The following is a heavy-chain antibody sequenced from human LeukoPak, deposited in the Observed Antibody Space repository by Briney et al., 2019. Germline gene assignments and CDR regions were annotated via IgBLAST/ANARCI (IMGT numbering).Heavy chain of an antibody. Sequence: PGGSLRLSCAASGFTFSSYAMHWVRQAPGKGLEWVAVISYDGSSTYYADSVKGRFTISRDNSKNTLYLQMNSLRAEDTAVYYCARDGSSGYSSFDYWGQGTLVTVSS. J-gene: IGHJ4*02. V-gene: IGHV3-30*04. CDR1: GFTFSSYA. CDR2: ISYDGSST. D-gene: IGHD6-13*01. CDR3: ARDGSSGYSSFDY.